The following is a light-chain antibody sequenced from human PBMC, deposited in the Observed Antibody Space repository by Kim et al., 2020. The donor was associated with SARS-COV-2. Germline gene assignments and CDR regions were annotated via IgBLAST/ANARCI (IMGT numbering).Light chain of an antibody. CDR3: CSRDISGNHYF. J-gene: IGLJ1*01. Sequence: SSELTQDPAVSVALGQTIRITCQGDSLTNYFASWYQQKPGQAPVLVIYGKNNRPSGIPYRFSGSISGTPASLTITGTQAEDEADYYCCSRDISGNHYFFGHGTKVTVL. CDR2: GKN. V-gene: IGLV3-19*01. CDR1: SLTNYF.